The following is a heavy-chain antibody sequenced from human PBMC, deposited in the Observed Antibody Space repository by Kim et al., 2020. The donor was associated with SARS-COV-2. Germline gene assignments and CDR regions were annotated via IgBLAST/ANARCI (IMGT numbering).Heavy chain of an antibody. CDR2: INPSGGST. CDR1: GYTFTSYY. CDR3: ARDFGNPRSDYDILPSNWFDP. Sequence: ASVKVSCKASGYTFTSYYMHWVRQAPGQGLEWMGIINPSGGSTSYAQKFQGRVTMTRDTSTSTVYMELSSLRSEDTAVYYCARDFGNPRSDYDILPSNWFDPWGQGTLVTVSS. D-gene: IGHD3-9*01. J-gene: IGHJ5*02. V-gene: IGHV1-46*01.